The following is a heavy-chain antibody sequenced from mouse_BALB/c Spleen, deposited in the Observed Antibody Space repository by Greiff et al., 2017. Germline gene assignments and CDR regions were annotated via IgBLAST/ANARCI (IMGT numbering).Heavy chain of an antibody. CDR1: GYTFTSYW. D-gene: IGHD1-1*01. Sequence: VQLQQSGAELAKPGASVKMSCKASGYTFTSYWMHWVNQRPGQGLEWIGYINPSTGYTEYNQKFKDKATLTADKSSSTAYMQLSSLTSEDSAVYYCAITTVVADYFDYWGQGTTLTVSS. CDR3: AITTVVADYFDY. J-gene: IGHJ2*01. CDR2: INPSTGYT. V-gene: IGHV1-7*01.